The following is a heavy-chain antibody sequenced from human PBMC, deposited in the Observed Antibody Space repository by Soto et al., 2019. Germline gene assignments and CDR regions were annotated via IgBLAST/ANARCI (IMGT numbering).Heavy chain of an antibody. Sequence: QVQLQESGPGLVKPSETLSLTCTVAGGSLTDHYWNWFRQSPGKGLHWIGYVYYSGGTNYNPSLKSRVTMSVDTSKNQFSLNLRSVTAPDTAVYYCARGNDWKSSTFDIWGQGTMVSVSS. J-gene: IGHJ3*02. V-gene: IGHV4-59*11. CDR1: GGSLTDHY. CDR2: VYYSGGT. CDR3: ARGNDWKSSTFDI. D-gene: IGHD2-21*01.